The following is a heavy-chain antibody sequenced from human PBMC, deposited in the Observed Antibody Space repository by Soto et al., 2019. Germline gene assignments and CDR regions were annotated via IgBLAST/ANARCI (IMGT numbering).Heavy chain of an antibody. CDR3: ARVRDGYNDY. V-gene: IGHV4-30-4*01. Sequence: QVQLQESGPGLVKPSQTLSLTCTVSGGSISSGDYYWSWIRQPPGKGLEWIGYIYYSGSTYYNPSLKXXVXIXXDTSKNQFSLKLSSVTAADTAVYYCARVRDGYNDYWGQGTLVTVSS. D-gene: IGHD5-12*01. CDR1: GGSISSGDYY. J-gene: IGHJ4*02. CDR2: IYYSGST.